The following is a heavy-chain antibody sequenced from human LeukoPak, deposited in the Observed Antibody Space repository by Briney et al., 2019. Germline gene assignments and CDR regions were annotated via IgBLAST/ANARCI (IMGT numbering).Heavy chain of an antibody. Sequence: GVRQAPGKGLEWIGSIYYSGNTYYNSSLKSRLTISVHTSKNQFSLKVTSVTAADTAVYYCARHQYISGSTYHFSYWGEGPLLTVSS. CDR3: ARHQYISGSTYHFSY. J-gene: IGHJ1*01. CDR2: IYYSGNT. D-gene: IGHD5-12*01. V-gene: IGHV4-39*01.